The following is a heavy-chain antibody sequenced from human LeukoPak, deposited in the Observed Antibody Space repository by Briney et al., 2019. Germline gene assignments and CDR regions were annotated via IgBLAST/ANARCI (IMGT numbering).Heavy chain of an antibody. D-gene: IGHD1-20*01. CDR2: INPNSGGT. V-gene: IGHV1-2*02. CDR1: GGTFSTYA. J-gene: IGHJ4*02. Sequence: ASVKVSCKASGGTFSTYAISWVRQAPGQGLEWMGWINPNSGGTNYAQKFQGRVTMIRDTTITTVYMELNKLRSDDTAVYYCARTSITGTLPSVDYWGQGTLVTVSS. CDR3: ARTSITGTLPSVDY.